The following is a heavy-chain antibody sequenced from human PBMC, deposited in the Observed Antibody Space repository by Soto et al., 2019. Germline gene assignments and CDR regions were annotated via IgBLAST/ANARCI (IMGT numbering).Heavy chain of an antibody. CDR1: GGSVNTDYW. Sequence: ASETLSLTCGVSGGSVNTDYWWSWVRQPPGKGLEWIGEVHHSGTTNYIQSLTSRVTMSVDKSANQVSLELTSVAAADTAVYYCARGVSYRWVYWGQGILVTVSS. D-gene: IGHD3-16*02. V-gene: IGHV4-4*02. CDR2: VHHSGTT. J-gene: IGHJ4*02. CDR3: ARGVSYRWVY.